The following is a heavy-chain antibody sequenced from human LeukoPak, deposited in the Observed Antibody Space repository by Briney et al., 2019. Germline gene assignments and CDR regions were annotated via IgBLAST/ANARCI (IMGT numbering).Heavy chain of an antibody. Sequence: ASVKVSCKTSGYTFIGYYLHWVRQAPGQGLEWMGRINPNRGDTNYAQKFQGRVTMTRDTSISTVFLELSRLRSDDTGVYYCAGYYNSPPYYFDFWGQGSLVTVSS. V-gene: IGHV1-2*05. CDR3: AGYYNSPPYYFDF. J-gene: IGHJ4*02. CDR2: INPNRGDT. CDR1: GYTFIGYY. D-gene: IGHD1-14*01.